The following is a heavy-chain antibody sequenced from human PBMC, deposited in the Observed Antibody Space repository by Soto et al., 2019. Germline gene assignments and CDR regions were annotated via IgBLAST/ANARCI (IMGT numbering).Heavy chain of an antibody. J-gene: IGHJ1*01. D-gene: IGHD2-21*02. V-gene: IGHV1-24*01. Sequence: ASVRVSCKVSGYTLTELSMHWVRQAPGKGLEWMGGFDPEDGETIYAQKFQGRVTMTEDTSTDTAYMELSSLRSEDTAVYYCATEYCGGDCYRSSQHWGQSPLVTVST. CDR2: FDPEDGET. CDR1: GYTLTELS. CDR3: ATEYCGGDCYRSSQH.